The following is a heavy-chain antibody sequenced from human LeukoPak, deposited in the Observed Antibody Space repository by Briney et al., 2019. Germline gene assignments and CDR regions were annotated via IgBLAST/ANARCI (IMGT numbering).Heavy chain of an antibody. CDR2: IYTSGST. D-gene: IGHD6-13*01. Sequence: SETLSLTCTVSGGSISSYSWSWIRQPAGKGLEWIGRIYTSGSTNYNPSLKSRVTMSVDTSKNQFSLKLSSVTAADTAVYYCARDHPGQQLQGVRFYYYYYMDVWGKGTTVRVSS. V-gene: IGHV4-4*07. CDR3: ARDHPGQQLQGVRFYYYYYMDV. CDR1: GGSISSYS. J-gene: IGHJ6*03.